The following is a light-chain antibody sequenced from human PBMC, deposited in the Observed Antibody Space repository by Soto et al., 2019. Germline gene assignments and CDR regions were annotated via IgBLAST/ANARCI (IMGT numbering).Light chain of an antibody. CDR2: DVS. CDR3: GSYTTSSNYV. V-gene: IGLV2-14*03. Sequence: LTHPASLSGSPGLSITISCTGTSSDVGAYNFVSWYQQHPDKAPKLMIFDVSNRPSGVSNRFSGSKSGNTASLTISGLQSEDEAEYYCGSYTTSSNYVFGTGTKVTVL. J-gene: IGLJ1*01. CDR1: SSDVGAYNF.